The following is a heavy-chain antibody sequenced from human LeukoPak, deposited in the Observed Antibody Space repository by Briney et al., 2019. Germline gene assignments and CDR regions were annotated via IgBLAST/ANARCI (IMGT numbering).Heavy chain of an antibody. CDR2: ISYDGSTK. V-gene: IGHV3-30-3*01. D-gene: IGHD6-13*01. CDR3: ATYSGSWSSFDY. CDR1: GFTFSSYS. J-gene: IGHJ4*02. Sequence: GGSLRLSCAASGFTFSSYSMHWVRQAPGKGLDWVAVISYDGSTKYYADSVKGRFTISRDNSENTLYLQMNSLRAEDTAVYYCATYSGSWSSFDYWGQGTLVTVSS.